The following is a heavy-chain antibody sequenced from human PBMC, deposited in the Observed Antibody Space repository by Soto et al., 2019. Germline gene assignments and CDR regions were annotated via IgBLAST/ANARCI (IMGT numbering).Heavy chain of an antibody. J-gene: IGHJ5*02. CDR2: ISYDGSNK. V-gene: IGHV3-30*18. D-gene: IGHD3-10*01. CDR1: GFTFSSYG. Sequence: GGSLRLSCAASGFTFSSYGMHWVRQAPGKGLEWVAVISYDGSNKYYADSVKGRFTISRDNSKNTLYLQMNSLRAEDTAVYYCANSNYYYGSGSYYNGLFDWFDPWGQGTLVTVSS. CDR3: ANSNYYYGSGSYYNGLFDWFDP.